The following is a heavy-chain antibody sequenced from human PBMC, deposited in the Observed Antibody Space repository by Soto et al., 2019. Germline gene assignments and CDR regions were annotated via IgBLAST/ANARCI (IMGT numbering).Heavy chain of an antibody. CDR3: ARDFSLDY. CDR2: IKEDGSEK. Sequence: EVQLVESGGGLVQPGGSLRISCAASGFNFSTYWMTWVRQAPGKGLEWVANIKEDGSEKYYVDSVKGRFTISRDNAKNSVYLQMNSLRAEDTAVYYCARDFSLDYWGQGTLVSVSS. V-gene: IGHV3-7*03. CDR1: GFNFSTYW. J-gene: IGHJ4*02.